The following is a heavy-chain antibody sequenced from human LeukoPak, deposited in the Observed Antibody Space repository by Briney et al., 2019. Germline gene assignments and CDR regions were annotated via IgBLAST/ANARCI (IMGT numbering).Heavy chain of an antibody. Sequence: GGSLRLSCAASGFTFSSYAMSWVRQAPGKGLEWVSAISGSGGSTHYADSVKGRFTISRDNSKNTLYLQMNSLRAEDTAVYYCAKDPGATYYYDSSGYPAHWGQGTLVTVSS. CDR1: GFTFSSYA. CDR2: ISGSGGST. CDR3: AKDPGATYYYDSSGYPAH. D-gene: IGHD3-22*01. J-gene: IGHJ4*02. V-gene: IGHV3-23*01.